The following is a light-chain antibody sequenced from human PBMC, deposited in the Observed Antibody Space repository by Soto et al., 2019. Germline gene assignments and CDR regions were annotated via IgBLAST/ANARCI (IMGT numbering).Light chain of an antibody. V-gene: IGLV2-14*01. CDR1: SSDIGGYKY. J-gene: IGLJ2*01. CDR2: EVS. CDR3: CSYTRRSTRV. Sequence: QLVLTQPASVSGFPGQSITISCTGTSSDIGGYKYVSWYQQHPGIAPKLMIYEVSNRPSGVSNRFSGSKSGNTASLTISGLQAEDEADYYCCSYTRRSTRVFGGGTKLTVL.